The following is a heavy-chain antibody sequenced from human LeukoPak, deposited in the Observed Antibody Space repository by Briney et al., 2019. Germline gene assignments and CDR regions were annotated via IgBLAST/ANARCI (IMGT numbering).Heavy chain of an antibody. Sequence: PGGSLRLSCAASGFTFSNYEMNWVRQAPGKGLEWVAVISSDGSYKYYADSVKGRFTISRDNSKNTLYLQMNSLIPEDTAVYYCARQYISGQWYFDYWGQGTLVTVSS. J-gene: IGHJ4*02. D-gene: IGHD5-18*01. CDR2: ISSDGSYK. CDR1: GFTFSNYE. V-gene: IGHV3-30*04. CDR3: ARQYISGQWYFDY.